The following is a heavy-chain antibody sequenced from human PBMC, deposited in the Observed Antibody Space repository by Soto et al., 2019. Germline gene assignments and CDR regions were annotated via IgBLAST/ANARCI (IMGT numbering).Heavy chain of an antibody. CDR2: IDPSDSYT. J-gene: IGHJ6*02. CDR1: GYSFTSYW. V-gene: IGHV5-10-1*01. Sequence: GESLKISCKGSGYSFTSYWISWVRQMPGKGLEWMGRIDPSDSYTNYSPSFQGHVTISADKSISTAYLQWSSLKASDTAMYYCARHGQAQLWSRWGYYGMDVWGQGTTVTVSS. CDR3: ARHGQAQLWSRWGYYGMDV. D-gene: IGHD5-18*01.